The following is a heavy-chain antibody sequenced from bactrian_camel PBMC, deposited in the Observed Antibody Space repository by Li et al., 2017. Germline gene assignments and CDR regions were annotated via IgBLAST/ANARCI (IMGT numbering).Heavy chain of an antibody. CDR1: GATNSNYC. CDR2: IDLRDRS. J-gene: IGHJ6*01. Sequence: VQLVESGGGSVQAGGSLRLSCAASGATNSNYCMAWFRQAPGKEREGVAGIDLRDRSTYADSVKGRFTISKDNAKNHLFLQMNDLKPEDTGIYYCAANPTEVVVGWCWGGSWGQGTQVTVS. CDR3: AANPTEVVVGWCWGGS. V-gene: IGHV3S53*01. D-gene: IGHD6*01.